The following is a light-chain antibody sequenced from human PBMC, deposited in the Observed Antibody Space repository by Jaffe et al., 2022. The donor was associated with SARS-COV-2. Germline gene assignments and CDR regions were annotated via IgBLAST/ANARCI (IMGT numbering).Light chain of an antibody. V-gene: IGKV1-5*03. J-gene: IGKJ5*01. Sequence: DIQMTQSPSTLSASVGDRVTITCRASQSINTWLAWHQQKPGKAPKLLIYKASTLDSGVPSRFSGSGSGTEFTLTINSLQPEDFATYYCQQYSGYSTFGQGTRLEIK. CDR2: KAS. CDR1: QSINTW. CDR3: QQYSGYST.